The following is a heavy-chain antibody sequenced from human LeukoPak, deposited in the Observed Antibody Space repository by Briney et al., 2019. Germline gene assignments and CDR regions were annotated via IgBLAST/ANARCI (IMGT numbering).Heavy chain of an antibody. Sequence: PGGSLRLSCTASGFTFSDYYMSWIRQAPGKGLEWVSYISGSGSTIYSADSVKGRFTISRDNAKNSLYLQMSSPRTEDTAVYYCARQQLWLDYWGQGTLITVSS. D-gene: IGHD1-1*01. CDR2: ISGSGSTI. CDR3: ARQQLWLDY. V-gene: IGHV3-11*01. CDR1: GFTFSDYY. J-gene: IGHJ4*02.